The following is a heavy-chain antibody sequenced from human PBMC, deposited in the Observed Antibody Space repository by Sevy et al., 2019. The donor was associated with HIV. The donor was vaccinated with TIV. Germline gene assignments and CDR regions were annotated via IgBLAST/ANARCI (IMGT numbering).Heavy chain of an antibody. CDR1: GYTFRNYG. CDR2: ISAYTGDT. V-gene: IGHV1-18*01. CDR3: ARDKPQGVVVLPGSMWGGIDY. Sequence: ASVKVSCRASGYTFRNYGISWVRQAPGQGLEWLGWISAYTGDTDFAQKVKARVTLTSDTSTNTAYLELRSLRSDDTAVYYYARDKPQGVVVLPGSMWGGIDYWGQGTLVTVSS. J-gene: IGHJ4*02. D-gene: IGHD2-2*01.